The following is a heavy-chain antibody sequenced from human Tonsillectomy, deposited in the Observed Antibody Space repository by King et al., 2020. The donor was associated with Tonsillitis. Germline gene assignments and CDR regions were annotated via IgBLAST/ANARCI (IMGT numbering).Heavy chain of an antibody. CDR3: ARDLGRY. CDR1: GFTFSSCW. J-gene: IGHJ4*02. V-gene: IGHV3-74*01. Sequence: VQLVESGGGLVQPGGSLRLSCAASGFTFSSCWMHWVRQAPGQGLVWVSRINSDGSITNYADSVKGRFTISRDNAKNTLYLQMNSLRAEDTAVYYCARDLGRYWGQGTLVTVSS. CDR2: INSDGSIT.